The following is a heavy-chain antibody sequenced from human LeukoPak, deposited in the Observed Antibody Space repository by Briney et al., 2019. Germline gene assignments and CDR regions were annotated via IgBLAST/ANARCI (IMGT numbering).Heavy chain of an antibody. CDR1: GYSFTSYW. CDR3: ASIAPPYYYDSSGYNQYY. V-gene: IGHV3-48*04. D-gene: IGHD3-22*01. CDR2: ISSSSSTI. Sequence: GESLKISCKGSGYSFTSYWIGWVRQAPGKGLEWVSYISSSSSTIYYADSVKGRFTISRDNAKNSLYLQMNSLRAEDTAVYYCASIAPPYYYDSSGYNQYYWGQGTLVTVSS. J-gene: IGHJ4*02.